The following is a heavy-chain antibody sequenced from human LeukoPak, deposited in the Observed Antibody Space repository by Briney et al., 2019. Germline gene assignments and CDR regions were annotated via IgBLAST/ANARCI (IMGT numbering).Heavy chain of an antibody. CDR2: IYSGGST. CDR3: ARDGYNLGYFDY. V-gene: IGHV3-66*01. J-gene: IGHJ4*02. D-gene: IGHD5-12*01. CDR1: GFTVSSNY. Sequence: GGSLRLSCAASGFTVSSNYMSWVRQAPGKGLEWVSVIYSGGSTYYADSVKGRFTISRDKYKNTLYLQMNSLRAEDTAVYYCARDGYNLGYFDYWGQGTLVTVSS.